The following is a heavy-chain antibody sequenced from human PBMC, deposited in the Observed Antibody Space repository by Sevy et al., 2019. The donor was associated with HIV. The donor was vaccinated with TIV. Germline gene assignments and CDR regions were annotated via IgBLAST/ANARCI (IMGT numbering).Heavy chain of an antibody. CDR2: IIPIFGTA. V-gene: IGHV1-69*05. J-gene: IGHJ4*02. Sequence: ASVKVSCKASGGTFSSYAISWVRQAPGQGLDWMGRIIPIFGTANYAQKFQGRITITKDKSPRKGYMERSRLRSEDTAVYDCAGDRRQTCPFDYWGQGTLVTVSS. CDR3: AGDRRQTCPFDY. CDR1: GGTFSSYA.